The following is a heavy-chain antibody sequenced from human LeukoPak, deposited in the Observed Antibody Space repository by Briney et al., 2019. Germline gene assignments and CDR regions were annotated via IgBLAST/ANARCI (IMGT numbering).Heavy chain of an antibody. J-gene: IGHJ4*02. CDR3: ARYSSTRGYVDY. CDR2: ISGSGGST. V-gene: IGHV3-23*01. D-gene: IGHD6-13*01. Sequence: GGSLRLSCAASGFTFSSYAMSWVRQAPGKGLEWVSAISGSGGSTYYADSVKGRFTISRDNAKNSLYLQMNSLRAEDTAVYYCARYSSTRGYVDYWGQGTLVTVSS. CDR1: GFTFSSYA.